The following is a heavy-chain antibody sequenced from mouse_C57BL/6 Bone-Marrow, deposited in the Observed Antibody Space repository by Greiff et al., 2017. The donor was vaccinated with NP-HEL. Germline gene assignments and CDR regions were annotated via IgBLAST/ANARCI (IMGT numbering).Heavy chain of an antibody. J-gene: IGHJ4*01. CDR2: IDPNSGGT. CDR1: GYTFTSYW. Sequence: VQLQQPGAELVKPGASVKLSCKASGYTFTSYWMHWVKQRPGRGLEWIGRIDPNSGGTKYNEKFKSKATLTVDKPSSTAYMQLSSLTSEDSAVYYCARRITTVVEGYYYAMDYWGQGTSVTVSS. CDR3: ARRITTVVEGYYYAMDY. V-gene: IGHV1-72*01. D-gene: IGHD1-1*01.